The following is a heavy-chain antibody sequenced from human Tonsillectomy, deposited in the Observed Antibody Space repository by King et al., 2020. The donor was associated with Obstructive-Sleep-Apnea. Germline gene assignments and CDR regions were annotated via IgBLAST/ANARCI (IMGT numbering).Heavy chain of an antibody. Sequence: VQLVESGGGLVKPGGSLRLSCAASGFTFSNAWMSWVRQAPGKGLEWVGRIKSKTDGGTTDYAAPVKGRFTISRDDSKNTLYLQMNSLKTEDTAVYYCILGVRYYYDSSGYYLWGQGTLVTVSS. D-gene: IGHD3-22*01. CDR3: ILGVRYYYDSSGYYL. J-gene: IGHJ5*02. CDR2: IKSKTDGGTT. CDR1: GFTFSNAW. V-gene: IGHV3-15*01.